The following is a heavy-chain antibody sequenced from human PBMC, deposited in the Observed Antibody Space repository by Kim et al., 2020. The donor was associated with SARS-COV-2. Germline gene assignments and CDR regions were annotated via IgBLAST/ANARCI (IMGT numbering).Heavy chain of an antibody. CDR3: TTAHGMITFGGVIVTFDP. D-gene: IGHD3-16*02. Sequence: KGRFTIARDDAKNTLYLQMNSLKTEDTAVYYCTTAHGMITFGGVIVTFDPWGQGTLVTVSS. J-gene: IGHJ5*02. V-gene: IGHV3-15*01.